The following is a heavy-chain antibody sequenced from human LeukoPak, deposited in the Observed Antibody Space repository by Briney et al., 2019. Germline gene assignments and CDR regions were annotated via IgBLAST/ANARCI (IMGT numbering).Heavy chain of an antibody. Sequence: PGGSLRLSCAASGFTFSSYSMNWVRQAPGKGLEWVSSISSSSSYIYYADSVKGRFTISRDNSADTLYLQMNSLRAEDTAIYYCAKRTDTIAVSASPLGYWGQGTLVTVS. CDR3: AKRTDTIAVSASPLGY. CDR1: GFTFSSYS. V-gene: IGHV3-21*04. D-gene: IGHD6-19*01. J-gene: IGHJ4*02. CDR2: ISSSSSYI.